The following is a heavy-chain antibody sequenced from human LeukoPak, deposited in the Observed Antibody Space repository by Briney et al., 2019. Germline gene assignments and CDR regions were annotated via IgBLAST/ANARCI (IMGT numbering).Heavy chain of an antibody. D-gene: IGHD3-16*01. J-gene: IGHJ1*01. V-gene: IGHV4-4*02. CDR2: ISQSART. CDR1: GGSITNNR. CDR3: AGVRLGNTGLSEYFEH. Sequence: SETLSLTCGVTGGSITNNRWTWVRQPPGKGLEWIGEISQSARTNYNPSLKSRVTMSIDKSRNQFSLRMTSVTAADTAVYYCAGVRLGNTGLSEYFEHWGQGTLVTVS.